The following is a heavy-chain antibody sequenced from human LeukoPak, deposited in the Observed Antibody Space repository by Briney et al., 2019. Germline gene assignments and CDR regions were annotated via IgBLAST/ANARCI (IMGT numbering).Heavy chain of an antibody. CDR2: FTTGANYT. J-gene: IGHJ4*02. CDR3: AKAQGAWYYFDS. V-gene: IGHV3-23*03. Sequence: PGGSLRLSCAASGFTVSSFAMSWVRQAPGKGLEWVSVFTTGANYTYYTDSVKGRFTMTRDNSKNTIFLQLNNVRADDTAVYFCAKAQGAWYYFDSWGQGTLVTVSS. CDR1: GFTVSSFA. D-gene: IGHD6-13*01.